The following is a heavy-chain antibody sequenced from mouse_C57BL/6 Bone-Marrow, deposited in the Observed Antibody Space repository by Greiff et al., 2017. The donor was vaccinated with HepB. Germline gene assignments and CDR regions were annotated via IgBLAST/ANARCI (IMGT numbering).Heavy chain of an antibody. J-gene: IGHJ4*01. V-gene: IGHV1-52*01. CDR1: GYTFTSYW. Sequence: VQLQQPGAELVRPGSSVKLSCKASGYTFTSYWMHWVKQRPIQGLEWIGNIDPSDSETHYNQKFKDKATLTVDKSSSTAYMQLSSLTSEDSAVYYCARIDGYYPYYAMDYWGQGTSVTVSS. D-gene: IGHD2-3*01. CDR2: IDPSDSET. CDR3: ARIDGYYPYYAMDY.